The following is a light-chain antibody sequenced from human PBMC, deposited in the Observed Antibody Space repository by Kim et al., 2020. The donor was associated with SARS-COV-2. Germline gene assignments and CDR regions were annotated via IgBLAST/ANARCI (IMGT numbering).Light chain of an antibody. V-gene: IGKV1-39*01. CDR1: QSISSY. J-gene: IGKJ1*01. CDR3: QQSYSTPWT. CDR2: AAS. Sequence: ASVGDRVTITCRASQSISSYLNWYQQKPGTAPTLLIYAASSLQSGVPSRFSGSGSGTDFTLTISSLQPEDFATYYCQQSYSTPWTFGQGTKVDIK.